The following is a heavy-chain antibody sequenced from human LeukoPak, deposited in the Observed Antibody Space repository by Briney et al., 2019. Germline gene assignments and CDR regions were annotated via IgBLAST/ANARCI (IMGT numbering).Heavy chain of an antibody. CDR2: IRYDGSNK. D-gene: IGHD3-22*01. CDR3: AKEIPYYYDSSGYSPFDY. J-gene: IGHJ4*02. V-gene: IGHV3-30*02. Sequence: PGGSLRLSCAASGFTFSSDGMHWVRQAPGKGLEWVAFIRYDGSNKYYADSVKGRFTISRDNSKNTLYLQMNSLRAEDTAVYYCAKEIPYYYDSSGYSPFDYWGQGTLVTVSS. CDR1: GFTFSSDG.